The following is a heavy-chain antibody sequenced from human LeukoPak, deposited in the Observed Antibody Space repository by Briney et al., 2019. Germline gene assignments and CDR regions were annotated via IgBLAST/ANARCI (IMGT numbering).Heavy chain of an antibody. Sequence: PSETLSLACTVSGGSISSYYWSWIRQPPGKGLEWIGYIYYSGSTNYNPSLKSRVTISVDTSKNQFSLKLSSVTAADTAVYYCARAPIVGATTVDYWGQGTLVTVSS. J-gene: IGHJ4*02. CDR1: GGSISSYY. V-gene: IGHV4-59*01. CDR3: ARAPIVGATTVDY. D-gene: IGHD1-26*01. CDR2: IYYSGST.